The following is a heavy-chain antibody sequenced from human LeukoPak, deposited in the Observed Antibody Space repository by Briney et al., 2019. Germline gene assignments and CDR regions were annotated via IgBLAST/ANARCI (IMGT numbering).Heavy chain of an antibody. V-gene: IGHV3-30*18. D-gene: IGHD7-27*01. CDR3: AKDPLPSWAYGAFDS. J-gene: IGHJ4*02. CDR2: ISYDGSNK. Sequence: GGSLRLSCAASGFPFSSYGMHWVRQAPGKGLEWVAVISYDGSNKYYADSVKGRFTISRDNSKNTLYLQMNSLRTEDTAVYYCAKDPLPSWAYGAFDSWGQGTLVTVSS. CDR1: GFPFSSYG.